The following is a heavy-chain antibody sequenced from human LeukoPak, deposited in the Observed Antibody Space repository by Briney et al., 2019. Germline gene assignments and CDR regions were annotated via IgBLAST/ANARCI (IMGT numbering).Heavy chain of an antibody. Sequence: GASVKVSCKTSGYTFTGYYMHWVRRAPGQGLEWMGGIIPIFGTANYAQKFQGRVTITTDESTSTAYMELSSLRSEDTAVYYCARSTLAYCGGDCYPGAFDIWGQGTMVTVSS. CDR2: IIPIFGTA. CDR1: GYTFTGYY. CDR3: ARSTLAYCGGDCYPGAFDI. J-gene: IGHJ3*02. V-gene: IGHV1-69*05. D-gene: IGHD2-21*02.